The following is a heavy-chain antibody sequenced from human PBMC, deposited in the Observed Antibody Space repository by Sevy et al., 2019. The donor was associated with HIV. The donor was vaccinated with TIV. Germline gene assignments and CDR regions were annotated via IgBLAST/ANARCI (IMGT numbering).Heavy chain of an antibody. CDR1: GYTFTNYA. Sequence: ASVKVSCKASGYTFTNYAMNWVRQAPGQGLEWMGWINTNTGNPTYAQGFTGRFVFSLDTSVSTAYLQISSLKAEDTAVHYCARGYIGYDSGDAFDIWGQGTMVTVSS. V-gene: IGHV7-4-1*02. CDR3: ARGYIGYDSGDAFDI. J-gene: IGHJ3*02. CDR2: INTNTGNP. D-gene: IGHD5-12*01.